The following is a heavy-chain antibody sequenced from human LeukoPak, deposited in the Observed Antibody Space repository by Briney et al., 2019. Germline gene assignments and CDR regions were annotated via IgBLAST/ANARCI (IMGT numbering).Heavy chain of an antibody. J-gene: IGHJ4*02. V-gene: IGHV3-23*01. CDR2: ISSGGGST. CDR3: AKRFGSNFGHLDY. Sequence: PGGSLRLACAASGFTFSNYAMSWVRQAPGKGLEWVSAISSGGGSTYYADSVKGRFTISRDNSKNTLYLQMNSLRAEDTAVYYCAKRFGSNFGHLDYWGQGTLVTVSS. CDR1: GFTFSNYA. D-gene: IGHD5-18*01.